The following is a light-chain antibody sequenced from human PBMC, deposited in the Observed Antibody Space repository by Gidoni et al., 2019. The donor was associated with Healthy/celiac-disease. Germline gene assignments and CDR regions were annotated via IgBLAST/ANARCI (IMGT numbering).Light chain of an antibody. CDR1: QSVSSN. Sequence: DIVITPSPATLSLPPGARATLSCRASQSVSSNLAWYQQKPGQAPRLLIYGASTRATGIPARFSGSGSGTEFTLTISSLQSEDVAVYYCQQYNNWPPFTFGPGTKVEIK. CDR2: GAS. J-gene: IGKJ3*01. V-gene: IGKV3-15*01. CDR3: QQYNNWPPFT.